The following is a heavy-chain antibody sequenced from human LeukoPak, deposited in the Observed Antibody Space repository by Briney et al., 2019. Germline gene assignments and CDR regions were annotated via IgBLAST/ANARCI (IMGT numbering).Heavy chain of an antibody. Sequence: SVKVSCKASGGTFSSYAISWVRQAPGQGLEWMGGIIPIFGTANYAQKFQGRVTITTDESTSTACMELSSLRSEDTAVYYCARIRSGRLYYYYYGMDVWGQGTTVTVSS. CDR3: ARIRSGRLYYYYYGMDV. J-gene: IGHJ6*02. D-gene: IGHD2-15*01. CDR1: GGTFSSYA. CDR2: IIPIFGTA. V-gene: IGHV1-69*05.